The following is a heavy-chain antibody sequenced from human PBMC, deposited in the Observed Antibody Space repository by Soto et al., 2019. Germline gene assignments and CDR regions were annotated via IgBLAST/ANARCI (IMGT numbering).Heavy chain of an antibody. D-gene: IGHD6-13*01. Sequence: GGSLRLSCASSGFTFSSYWMHWVRQAPGKGLVWVSRINSDGSSTSYADSVKGRFTISRDNAKNTLYLQMNSLRAEDTAVYYCARGTIAAIDAFDIWGQGTVVTVSS. J-gene: IGHJ3*02. V-gene: IGHV3-74*01. CDR3: ARGTIAAIDAFDI. CDR2: INSDGSST. CDR1: GFTFSSYW.